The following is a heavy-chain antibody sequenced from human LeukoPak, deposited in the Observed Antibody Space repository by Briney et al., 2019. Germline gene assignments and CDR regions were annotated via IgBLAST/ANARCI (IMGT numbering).Heavy chain of an antibody. J-gene: IGHJ4*02. CDR1: GGSINSYY. Sequence: PSETLSLTCTVSGGSINSYYWSWIRQPPGRGLEWIGSIHYSGSTSYNPSLRSRVTISVDKSKNQFFLKLSSVTATDTAVYYCARDRAEDPPALDYWGQGTLVTVSS. D-gene: IGHD2-15*01. CDR3: ARDRAEDPPALDY. V-gene: IGHV4-59*01. CDR2: IHYSGST.